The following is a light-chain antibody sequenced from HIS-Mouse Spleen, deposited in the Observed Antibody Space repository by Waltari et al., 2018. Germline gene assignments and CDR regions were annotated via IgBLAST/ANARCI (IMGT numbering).Light chain of an antibody. V-gene: IGLV1-40*01. J-gene: IGLJ1*01. CDR2: GNS. CDR3: QSYDSSLSGYV. Sequence: QSVLTQPPSVSGAPGQRVTISCTGSSSNIGAGYDVHWYQQLPGTAPKLLIYGNSNRPSGWPDRFSGSKSGTSASLAITGLQAEDEADYYCQSYDSSLSGYVFGTGTKVTVL. CDR1: SSNIGAGYD.